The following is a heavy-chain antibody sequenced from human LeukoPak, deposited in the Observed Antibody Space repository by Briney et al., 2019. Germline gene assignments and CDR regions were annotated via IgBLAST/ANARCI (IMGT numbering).Heavy chain of an antibody. Sequence: GASVKVSCKASGYTFTGYYMHWVRQAPGQGLEWMGWINPNSGGTNYAQKFQGRVTMTRDTSISTAYMELSRLRSDDTAVYYCARVLRYFDWGPDAFDIWGQGTMVTVSS. CDR2: INPNSGGT. CDR1: GYTFTGYY. CDR3: ARVLRYFDWGPDAFDI. D-gene: IGHD3-9*01. V-gene: IGHV1-2*02. J-gene: IGHJ3*02.